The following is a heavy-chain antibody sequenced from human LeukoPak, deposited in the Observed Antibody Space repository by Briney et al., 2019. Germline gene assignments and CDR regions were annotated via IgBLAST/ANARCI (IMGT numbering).Heavy chain of an antibody. D-gene: IGHD6-6*01. J-gene: IGHJ3*02. CDR3: ARDLLSIAAPPDAFDI. Sequence: GGSLRLSCAASGFTFSSHSMNWVRQAPGKGLEWVSSISSSSSYIYYADSVKGRFTISRDNAKNSLYLQMNSLRAEDTAVYYCARDLLSIAAPPDAFDIWGQGTMVTVSS. CDR1: GFTFSSHS. CDR2: ISSSSSYI. V-gene: IGHV3-21*01.